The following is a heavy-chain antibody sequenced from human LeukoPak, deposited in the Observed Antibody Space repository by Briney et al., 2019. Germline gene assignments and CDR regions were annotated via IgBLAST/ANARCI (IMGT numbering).Heavy chain of an antibody. Sequence: GGSLRLSCAASGFTFSSYTMNWVRQAPGKGLEWVSSICSSSSCIYYADSMKGRFTISRDNAKNSLYLQMNSLRAEDTAVYYCAREGIVLGYDRTMDVWGQGTTVTVSS. J-gene: IGHJ6*02. CDR2: ICSSSSCI. CDR3: AREGIVLGYDRTMDV. CDR1: GFTFSSYT. V-gene: IGHV3-21*01. D-gene: IGHD2-8*01.